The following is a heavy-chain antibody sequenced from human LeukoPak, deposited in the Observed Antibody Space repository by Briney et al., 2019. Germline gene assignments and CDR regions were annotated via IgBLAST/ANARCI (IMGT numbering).Heavy chain of an antibody. CDR2: IKQDGSEK. D-gene: IGHD3-16*01. CDR3: ARQPIYEAYFDF. Sequence: GGSLRLSCVASGFPFDRYWMSWVRQAPGKGLEWVANIKQDGSEKNFVDSVKGRFTISRDNAENSLFLQMNSLRADDTAVYFCARQPIYEAYFDFWGQGTLVTVSS. V-gene: IGHV3-7*01. J-gene: IGHJ4*02. CDR1: GFPFDRYW.